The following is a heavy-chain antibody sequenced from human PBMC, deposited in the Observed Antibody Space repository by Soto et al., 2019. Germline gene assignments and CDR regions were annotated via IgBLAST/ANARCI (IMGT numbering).Heavy chain of an antibody. D-gene: IGHD6-6*01. CDR1: GFTFSSNA. Sequence: LRLSCAASGFTFSSNAMTWVRQAPGKGLEWVSAISSSGGNTYYADSVKGRFTISRDNSKNTVYLQMNSLRAEDTAVYYCAKGARPFEYWGQGTLVTVSS. J-gene: IGHJ4*02. CDR2: ISSSGGNT. CDR3: AKGARPFEY. V-gene: IGHV3-23*01.